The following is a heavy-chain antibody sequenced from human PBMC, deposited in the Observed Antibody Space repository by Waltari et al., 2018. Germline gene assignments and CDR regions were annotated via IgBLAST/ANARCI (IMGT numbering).Heavy chain of an antibody. Sequence: QLVQSGTEVKKPGESLKISCKTSGYSFNNYWIGWVRQMPGKGLWWMGCVRPDKPDTSYRPSFRGQVTISADKSISIPYVQWSRLKASDTAIYYCARHTEDDNGDYWGQGTLVTVSS. CDR2: VRPDKPDT. V-gene: IGHV5-51*01. CDR1: GYSFNNYW. CDR3: ARHTEDDNGDY. J-gene: IGHJ4*02. D-gene: IGHD1-1*01.